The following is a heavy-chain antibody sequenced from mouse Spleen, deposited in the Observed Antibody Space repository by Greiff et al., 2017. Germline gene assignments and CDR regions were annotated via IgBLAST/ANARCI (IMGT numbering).Heavy chain of an antibody. V-gene: IGHV1-69*01. D-gene: IGHD3-2*02. Sequence: QVQLQQPGAELVMPGASVKLSCKASGYTFTSYWMHWVKQRPGQGLEWIGEIDPSDSYTNYNQKFKGKATLTVDKSSSTAYMQLSSLTSEDSAVYYCARLGYYLDYWGQGTTVTVSS. J-gene: IGHJ2*01. CDR2: IDPSDSYT. CDR1: GYTFTSYW. CDR3: ARLGYYLDY.